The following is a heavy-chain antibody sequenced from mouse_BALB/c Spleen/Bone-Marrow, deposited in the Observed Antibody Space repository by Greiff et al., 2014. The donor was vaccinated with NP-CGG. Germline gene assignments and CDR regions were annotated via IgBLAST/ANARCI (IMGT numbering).Heavy chain of an antibody. V-gene: IGHV5-17*02. CDR1: GFTFSSFG. D-gene: IGHD1-2*01. CDR2: ISGGSSII. CDR3: ARKDYFGYAAMDY. J-gene: IGHJ4*01. Sequence: DVQLVESGGGLVQPGGSRKLSCAASGFTFSSFGMHWVRQAPEKGLEWVAYISGGSSIIYYADTVKGRFTISRDNPKNTLFLRMTSLRSEDTAIYYCARKDYFGYAAMDYWGQGTSVTVSS.